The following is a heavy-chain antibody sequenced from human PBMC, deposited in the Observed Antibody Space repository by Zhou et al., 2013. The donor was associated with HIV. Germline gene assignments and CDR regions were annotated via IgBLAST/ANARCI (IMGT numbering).Heavy chain of an antibody. CDR1: GGTFSSYA. D-gene: IGHD3-22*01. CDR2: ISAYNGNT. Sequence: QVQLVQSGAEVKKPGSSVKVSCKASGGTFSSYAISWVRQAPGQGLEWMGWISAYNGNTNYAQKLQGRVTMTTDTSTSTAYMELRSLRSDDTAVYYCARGITYYYDSSGYSPFDYWGQGTLVTVSS. J-gene: IGHJ4*02. CDR3: ARGITYYYDSSGYSPFDY. V-gene: IGHV1-18*01.